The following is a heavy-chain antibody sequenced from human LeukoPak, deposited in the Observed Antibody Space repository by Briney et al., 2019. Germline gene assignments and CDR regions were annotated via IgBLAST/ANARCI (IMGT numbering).Heavy chain of an antibody. V-gene: IGHV1-2*02. D-gene: IGHD3-10*01. CDR3: ARSLLWFGELLEN. CDR1: GYTFTGYY. CDR2: INPNSGGT. Sequence: ASVNVSCKASGYTFTGYYMHWVRQAPGQGLEWMGWINPNSGGTNYAQKFQGRVTMTRDTSISTAYMELSRLRSDDTAVYYCARSLLWFGELLENWGQGTLVTVSS. J-gene: IGHJ4*02.